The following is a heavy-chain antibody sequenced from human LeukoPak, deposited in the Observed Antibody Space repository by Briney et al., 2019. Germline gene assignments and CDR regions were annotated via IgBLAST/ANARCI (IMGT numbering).Heavy chain of an antibody. V-gene: IGHV3-30-3*01. Sequence: GGSLRLSCAASGFTFSSYAMHWVRQAPGKGLEWVAVISYDVSKKYYADSVRGRFTISRDNSKNTLYLQMNSLRAEDTAVYYCARGGYYDSSGCLDYWGQGTLVTVSS. CDR2: ISYDVSKK. D-gene: IGHD3-22*01. CDR1: GFTFSSYA. J-gene: IGHJ4*02. CDR3: ARGGYYDSSGCLDY.